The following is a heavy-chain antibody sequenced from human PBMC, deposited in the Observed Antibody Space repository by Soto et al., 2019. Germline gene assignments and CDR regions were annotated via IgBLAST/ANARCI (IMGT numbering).Heavy chain of an antibody. CDR1: GFTFSSYA. Sequence: GGSLRLSCAAPGFTFSSYAMSWVRQAPGKGLEWVSAISGSGGSTYYADSVKGRFTISRDNSKNTLYLQMNSLRAEDTAVYYCAKGLGGGSGPQDFYYYYYMDVWGKGTTVTVSS. V-gene: IGHV3-23*01. D-gene: IGHD3-10*01. J-gene: IGHJ6*03. CDR3: AKGLGGGSGPQDFYYYYYMDV. CDR2: ISGSGGST.